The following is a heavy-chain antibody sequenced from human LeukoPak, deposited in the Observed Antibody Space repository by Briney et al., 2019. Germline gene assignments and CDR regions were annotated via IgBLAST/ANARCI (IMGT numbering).Heavy chain of an antibody. V-gene: IGHV3-9*01. D-gene: IGHD4-23*01. CDR2: ISWNSGSI. J-gene: IGHJ5*02. Sequence: GGSLRLSCAASGFTFDDYATHWVRQAPGKGLEWVSGISWNSGSIGYADSVKGRFTISRDNAKNSLYLQMNSLRAEDTALYYCAKGPWTTVDDNWFDPWGQGTLVTVSS. CDR1: GFTFDDYA. CDR3: AKGPWTTVDDNWFDP.